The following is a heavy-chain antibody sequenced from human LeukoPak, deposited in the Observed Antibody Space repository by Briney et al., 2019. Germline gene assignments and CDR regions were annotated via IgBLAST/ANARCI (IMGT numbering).Heavy chain of an antibody. D-gene: IGHD6-13*01. CDR1: GGSVSSYY. Sequence: SETLSLTCTVSGGSVSSYYWSWIRQPPGKGLEWIGYIYYSGSTNYNPSLKSRVTISVDTSKNQFSLKLSSVTAADTAVYYCARCIAAAGTFADYYGMDVWGQGTTVTVSS. V-gene: IGHV4-59*02. J-gene: IGHJ6*02. CDR3: ARCIAAAGTFADYYGMDV. CDR2: IYYSGST.